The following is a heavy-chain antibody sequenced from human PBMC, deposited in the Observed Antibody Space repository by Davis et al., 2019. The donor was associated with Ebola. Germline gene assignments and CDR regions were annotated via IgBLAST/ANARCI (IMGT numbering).Heavy chain of an antibody. J-gene: IGHJ6*02. CDR1: GFTFSSYS. D-gene: IGHD3-16*01. CDR3: ARDWGRDYYYGMDV. V-gene: IGHV3-21*01. Sequence: GESLKISCAASGFTFSSYSLNWVRQAPGKGLEWVSSISSSSSYIYYADSVKGRFTISRDNAKNSLYLQMNSLRAEDTAVYYCARDWGRDYYYGMDVWGQGTTVTVSS. CDR2: ISSSSSYI.